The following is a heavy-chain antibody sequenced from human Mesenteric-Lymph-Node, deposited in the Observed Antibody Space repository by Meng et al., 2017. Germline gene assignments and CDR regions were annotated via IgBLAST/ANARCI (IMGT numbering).Heavy chain of an antibody. D-gene: IGHD3-3*01. CDR1: GFTFSSYA. J-gene: IGHJ6*02. V-gene: IGHV3-23*01. Sequence: GESLKISCAASGFTFSSYAMSWVRQAPGKGLEWVSAISGSGGSTYYADSVKGRFTISRDNSKNTLYLQMNSLRAEDTAVYYCANGGLEWLFPSAYYYYGMDVWGQGTTVTVSS. CDR2: ISGSGGST. CDR3: ANGGLEWLFPSAYYYYGMDV.